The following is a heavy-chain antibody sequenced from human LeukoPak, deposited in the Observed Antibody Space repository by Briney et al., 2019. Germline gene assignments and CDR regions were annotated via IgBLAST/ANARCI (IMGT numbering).Heavy chain of an antibody. CDR2: ISSSSSYI. D-gene: IGHD2-2*02. CDR1: GFTFSSYS. CDR3: ARGSACSSTSCYRGQFDP. V-gene: IGHV3-21*01. Sequence: GGSLRLSCAASGFTFSSYSMNWVRQAPGKGLEWVSSISSSSSYIYYADSVKGRFTISRDNAKNSLYLQMYSLRAEDTAVYYCARGSACSSTSCYRGQFDPWGQGTLVTVSS. J-gene: IGHJ5*02.